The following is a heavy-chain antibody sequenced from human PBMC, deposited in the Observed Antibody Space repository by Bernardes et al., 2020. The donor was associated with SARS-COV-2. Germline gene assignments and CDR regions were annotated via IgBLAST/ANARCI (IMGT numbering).Heavy chain of an antibody. D-gene: IGHD3-3*01. CDR2: ISWNRGNI. Sequence: GGSLRLSCAASGFTFDDYAMHWVRQAPGKGLEWVSGISWNRGNIGYADSVKGRFTISRDNAKNSLYLQMNSLRAEDTAIYYCATLPYDFWSGTDYWGQGTLVTVSS. CDR1: GFTFDDYA. J-gene: IGHJ4*02. V-gene: IGHV3-9*01. CDR3: ATLPYDFWSGTDY.